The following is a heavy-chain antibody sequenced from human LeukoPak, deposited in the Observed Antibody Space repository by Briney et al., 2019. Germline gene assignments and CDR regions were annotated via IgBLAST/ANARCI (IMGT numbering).Heavy chain of an antibody. CDR1: GSTFTSYD. J-gene: IGHJ4*02. CDR3: ATGAGVRGITNG. D-gene: IGHD3-10*01. CDR2: MNPNSGNT. V-gene: IGHV1-8*03. Sequence: ASGEPSCKASGSTFTSYDINWVREPAGLGRGGVGWMNPNSGNTGYARKFQDRVSITRNTSISTTYMELSSLRAEDTAVYYCATGAGVRGITNGWGQGTLVTFSS.